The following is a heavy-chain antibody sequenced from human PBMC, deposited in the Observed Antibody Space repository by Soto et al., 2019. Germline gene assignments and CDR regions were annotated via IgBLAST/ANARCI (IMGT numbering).Heavy chain of an antibody. J-gene: IGHJ5*01. D-gene: IGHD5-18*01. CDR2: ISSSSSTI. V-gene: IGHV3-48*01. CDR3: ARDLDTAMVDALDS. Sequence: PGKGLEWVSYISSSSSTIYYAESVKGRFTISRDNAKNSLYLQMNSLRAEDTAVDFCARDLDTAMVDALDSWGHGTVVTVSS.